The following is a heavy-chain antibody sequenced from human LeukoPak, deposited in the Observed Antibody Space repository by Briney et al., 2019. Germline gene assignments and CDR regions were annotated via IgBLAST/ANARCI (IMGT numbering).Heavy chain of an antibody. V-gene: IGHV3-15*07. Sequence: AGGSLRLSCATSGFTFSNAWMNWVRQAPGKGLEWVGRIRSNSDGGTIDYAAPVKGRFTLSRDDSKTTLYLQMNSLQTEDTAVYYCATDFYDSTWGQGTLVTVSS. J-gene: IGHJ5*02. D-gene: IGHD3-22*01. CDR2: IRSNSDGGTI. CDR1: GFTFSNAW. CDR3: ATDFYDST.